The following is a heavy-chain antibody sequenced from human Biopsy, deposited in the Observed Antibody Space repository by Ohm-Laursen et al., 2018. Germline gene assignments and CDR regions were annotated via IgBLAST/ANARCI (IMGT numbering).Heavy chain of an antibody. D-gene: IGHD1-26*01. J-gene: IGHJ4*02. Sequence: ASVKVSCKASGYTLTSHDINWVRQATGQGLEWMGWMSPNTGNTVYAQRFQDRVTMTSDTSTGTAYMELTSLTSDDTAVYFCARWETTLGRSLDSWGRGTLVAVSS. CDR3: ARWETTLGRSLDS. CDR1: GYTLTSHD. CDR2: MSPNTGNT. V-gene: IGHV1-8*01.